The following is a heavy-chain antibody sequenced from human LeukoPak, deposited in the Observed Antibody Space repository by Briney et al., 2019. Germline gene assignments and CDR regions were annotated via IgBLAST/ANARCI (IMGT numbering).Heavy chain of an antibody. CDR2: IRSKAYGGTT. V-gene: IGHV3-49*03. CDR1: GFTFGDYA. CDR3: SVLRYFDWLVDFDY. J-gene: IGHJ4*02. Sequence: GGSLRLSCTASGFTFGDYAMSWFRQAPGKGLEWVGFIRSKAYGGTTEYAASVKGRFTISRDDSKSIAYLQMNSLKTEDTAVYYCSVLRYFDWLVDFDYWGQGTLVTVSS. D-gene: IGHD3-9*01.